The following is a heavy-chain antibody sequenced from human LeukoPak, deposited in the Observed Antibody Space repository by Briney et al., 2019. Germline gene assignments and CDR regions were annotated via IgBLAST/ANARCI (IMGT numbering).Heavy chain of an antibody. Sequence: GGSLRLSCAASGFTFSSYSMNWVRQAPGKGLEWVALIWYDGSNKYYTDSVKGRLTISRDNSKNTLYLQMNSLRAEDTAVYYCAREGPRGNSQFDYWGQGTLVTVSS. V-gene: IGHV3-33*08. J-gene: IGHJ4*02. CDR3: AREGPRGNSQFDY. CDR2: IWYDGSNK. CDR1: GFTFSSYS. D-gene: IGHD2/OR15-2a*01.